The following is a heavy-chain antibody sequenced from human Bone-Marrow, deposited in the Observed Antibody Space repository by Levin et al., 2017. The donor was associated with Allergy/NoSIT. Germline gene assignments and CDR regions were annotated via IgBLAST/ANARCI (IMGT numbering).Heavy chain of an antibody. CDR2: ISSDSSYT. CDR1: GFGLSGYS. V-gene: IGHV3-21*06. Sequence: GESLKISCAASGFGLSGYSMHWVRQAPGKGLEFVSSISSDSSYTDYPDSVRGRFTISRDNAKNLVYLQMNSLRAEDTAVYFCARGRLAAAHFDFWGQGTLVNVSS. D-gene: IGHD3-16*01. J-gene: IGHJ4*02. CDR3: ARGRLAAAHFDF.